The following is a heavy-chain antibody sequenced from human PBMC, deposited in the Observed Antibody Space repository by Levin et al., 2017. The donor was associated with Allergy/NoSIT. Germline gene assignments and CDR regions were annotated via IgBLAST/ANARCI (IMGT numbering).Heavy chain of an antibody. Sequence: PGGSLRLSCAASGFTFSSYAMSWVRQAPGKGLEWVSAISGSGGSTYYADSVKGRFTISRDNSKNTLYLQMNSLRAEDTAVYYCAKAEGSGDWDVGLGYYFDYWGQGTLVTVSS. CDR1: GFTFSSYA. D-gene: IGHD2-21*02. CDR2: ISGSGGST. CDR3: AKAEGSGDWDVGLGYYFDY. V-gene: IGHV3-23*01. J-gene: IGHJ4*02.